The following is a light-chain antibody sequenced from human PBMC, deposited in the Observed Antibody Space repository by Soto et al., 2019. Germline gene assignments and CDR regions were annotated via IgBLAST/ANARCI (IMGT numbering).Light chain of an antibody. CDR3: QQYDTSPRT. CDR2: GAS. V-gene: IGKV3-20*01. Sequence: EIVLTQSPGTLSLSPGERATLSCRASQSVSSNYLAWYQQKRGQAPRLLIYGASSRATGIPTRFSGSGSRTDLTRTISRLEPEDFAVYYCQQYDTSPRTFGQGTKVEI. CDR1: QSVSSNY. J-gene: IGKJ1*01.